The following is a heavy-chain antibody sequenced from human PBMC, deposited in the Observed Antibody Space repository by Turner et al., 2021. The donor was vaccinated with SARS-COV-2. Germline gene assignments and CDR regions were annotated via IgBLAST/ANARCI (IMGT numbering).Heavy chain of an antibody. J-gene: IGHJ4*02. D-gene: IGHD3-9*01. CDR2: INHSGST. CDR3: ARGDWVDYVDY. CDR1: GGSFTGYY. V-gene: IGHV4-34*01. Sequence: QVQLQQWGPGRLKPSETLSPTCAVYGGSFTGYYWSWVRQPPGKGLEWIWEINHSGSTDYNPSLKSRVTISVDTSKNQFSLKLSSVTAADTAVYYCARGDWVDYVDYWGQGTLVTVSS.